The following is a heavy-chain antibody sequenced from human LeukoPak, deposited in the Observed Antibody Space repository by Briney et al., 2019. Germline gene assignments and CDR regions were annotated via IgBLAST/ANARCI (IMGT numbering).Heavy chain of an antibody. V-gene: IGHV1-18*01. CDR1: GYTFTSYG. J-gene: IGHJ3*02. Sequence: ASVKVSCKASGYTFTSYGISWVRQAPGQGLEWMGWISAYNGNTNYAQKLQGRVTMTRDTSISTAYMELSRLRSGDTAVYYCARVYCSSTSCPYDAFDIWGQGTMVTVSS. D-gene: IGHD2-2*01. CDR2: ISAYNGNT. CDR3: ARVYCSSTSCPYDAFDI.